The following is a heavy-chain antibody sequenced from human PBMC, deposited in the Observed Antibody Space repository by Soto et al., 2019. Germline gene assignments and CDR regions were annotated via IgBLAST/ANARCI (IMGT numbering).Heavy chain of an antibody. CDR2: TRNKANSYTT. Sequence: GGSLRLSCAASGFTFSDHYMDWVRQAPGKGREWVGRTRNKANSYTTEYAASVKGRFTISRDDSKNSLYLQMNSLKAEYTAVYYCATGTGTFDYWGQGTLVTVSS. J-gene: IGHJ4*02. CDR1: GFTFSDHY. D-gene: IGHD1-7*01. V-gene: IGHV3-72*01. CDR3: ATGTGTFDY.